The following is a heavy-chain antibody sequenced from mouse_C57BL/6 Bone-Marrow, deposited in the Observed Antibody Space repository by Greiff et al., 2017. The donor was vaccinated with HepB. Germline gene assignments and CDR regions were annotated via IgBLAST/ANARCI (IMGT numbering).Heavy chain of an antibody. J-gene: IGHJ3*01. D-gene: IGHD2-4*01. CDR3: ARKMRDYEGFAY. CDR2: IDPETGGT. V-gene: IGHV1-15*01. Sequence: VQLQQSGAELVRPGASVTLSCKASGYTFTDYEMHWVKQTPVHGLEWIGAIDPETGGTAYNQKFKGKAILTVDKSSSTAYMQLSSLTSEDSAVYYCARKMRDYEGFAYWGQGTLVTVSA. CDR1: GYTFTDYE.